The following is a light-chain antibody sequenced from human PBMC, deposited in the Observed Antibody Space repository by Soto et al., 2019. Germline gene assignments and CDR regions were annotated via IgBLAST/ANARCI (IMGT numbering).Light chain of an antibody. CDR3: QQYGGLPRT. CDR2: AAS. Sequence: EVVLTQSPGTLSLSPGGRATLSCRASQSVSSNYLAWYQQKLGQAPRLLIFAASSRATGIADRFSGSGSGTDFTLTISRLEPEDFAVYYCQQYGGLPRTFGQGTKVEI. CDR1: QSVSSNY. V-gene: IGKV3-20*01. J-gene: IGKJ1*01.